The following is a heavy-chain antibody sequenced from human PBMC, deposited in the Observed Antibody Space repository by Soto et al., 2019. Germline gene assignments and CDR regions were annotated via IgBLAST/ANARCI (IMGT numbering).Heavy chain of an antibody. CDR2: IFSNDEK. CDR3: ARMDQGRGGDCSVFDY. CDR1: GFSLSNARMG. D-gene: IGHD2-21*02. V-gene: IGHV2-26*01. J-gene: IGHJ4*02. Sequence: QVTLKESGPVLVKPTETLTLTCTVSGFSLSNARMGVSWIRQPPGKALEWLAHIFSNDEKSYSTSLKSRLTISKDTSKSQVVLTMINMDPVDTATYYCARMDQGRGGDCSVFDYWGQGTLVTVSS.